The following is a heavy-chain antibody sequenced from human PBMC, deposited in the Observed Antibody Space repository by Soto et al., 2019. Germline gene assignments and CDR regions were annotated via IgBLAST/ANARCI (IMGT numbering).Heavy chain of an antibody. CDR1: GFTFSSYG. Sequence: PVGSLRLSCAASGFTFSSYGMHWVRQAPGKGLEWVAVISYDGSNKYYADSVKGRFTISRDNSKNTLYLQMNSLRAEDTAVYYCAKDLSGSYFHWGQGTLVTVSS. V-gene: IGHV3-30*18. CDR3: AKDLSGSYFH. CDR2: ISYDGSNK. J-gene: IGHJ4*02. D-gene: IGHD1-26*01.